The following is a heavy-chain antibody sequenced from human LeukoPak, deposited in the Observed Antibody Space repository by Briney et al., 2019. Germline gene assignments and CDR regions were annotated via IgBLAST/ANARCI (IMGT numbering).Heavy chain of an antibody. J-gene: IGHJ4*02. CDR3: ARTLVVVAATFDY. Sequence: SETLSLTCTVSGGSISSSSYYWGWIRQPRGKGLEWIGSIYYSGSTYYNPSLKSRVTISVDTSKNQFSLKLSSVTAADTAVYYCARTLVVVAATFDYWGQGTLVTVSS. V-gene: IGHV4-39*07. CDR2: IYYSGST. CDR1: GGSISSSSYY. D-gene: IGHD2-15*01.